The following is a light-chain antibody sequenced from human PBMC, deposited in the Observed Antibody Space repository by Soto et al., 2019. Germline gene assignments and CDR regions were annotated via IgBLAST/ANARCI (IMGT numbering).Light chain of an antibody. Sequence: QSVLTQPHSVSGAPGQRVTISCTGSSSNIGAGYDVHWYQQLPGTAPKLLIYGNSNRPSGVPDRFSGSKSGTSAALAITGLQAEDEADYYGQSYDSSLAVFGGGTKLNVL. V-gene: IGLV1-40*01. CDR3: QSYDSSLAV. CDR2: GNS. CDR1: SSNIGAGYD. J-gene: IGLJ2*01.